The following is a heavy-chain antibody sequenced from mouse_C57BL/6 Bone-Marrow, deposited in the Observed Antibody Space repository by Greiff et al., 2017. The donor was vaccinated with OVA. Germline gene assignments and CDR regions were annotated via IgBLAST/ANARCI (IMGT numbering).Heavy chain of an antibody. V-gene: IGHV1-64*01. CDR2: IHPNSGST. Sequence: QVQLQQSGAELVKPGASVKLSCKASGYTFTSYWMHWVKQRPGQGLEWIGMIHPNSGSTNYNEKFKSKATLTVDKSSSTAYMQLSSLTSEDSAVYYCARTRQLRLLYYFDYWGQGTTLTVSS. D-gene: IGHD3-2*02. CDR1: GYTFTSYW. J-gene: IGHJ2*01. CDR3: ARTRQLRLLYYFDY.